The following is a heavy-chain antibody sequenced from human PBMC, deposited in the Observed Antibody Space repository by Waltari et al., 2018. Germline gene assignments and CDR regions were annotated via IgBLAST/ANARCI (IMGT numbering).Heavy chain of an antibody. CDR3: AKRWAIYYFEY. D-gene: IGHD3-9*01. CDR1: GFTFKNFA. CDR2: ITGSGDT. V-gene: IGHV3-23*04. J-gene: IGHJ4*02. Sequence: EVQLVESGGGLVQPGGSLRLSCAASGFTFKNFAMSWVRQAPGKGLEWFSTITGSGDTFYADSVNGRFATSRDNYKNTLSLQMNSLRAEDTAVYYCAKRWAIYYFEYWGQGNLVTVSS.